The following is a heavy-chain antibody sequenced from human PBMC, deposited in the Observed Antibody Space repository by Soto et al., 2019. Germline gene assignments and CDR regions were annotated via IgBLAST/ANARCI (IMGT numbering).Heavy chain of an antibody. Sequence: EVQLLESGGGLVQPGGSLRLSCAASGFTFRTYAMTWVRQAPGKGLEWVSAISSSGANTYYADSVKGRFTISRDNSKNTLYLQMSSLGVEDTAVYYCAKADSPYCSSSSCYGYDYWGQGTLVTVSS. CDR2: ISSSGANT. D-gene: IGHD2-2*01. CDR1: GFTFRTYA. V-gene: IGHV3-23*01. CDR3: AKADSPYCSSSSCYGYDY. J-gene: IGHJ4*02.